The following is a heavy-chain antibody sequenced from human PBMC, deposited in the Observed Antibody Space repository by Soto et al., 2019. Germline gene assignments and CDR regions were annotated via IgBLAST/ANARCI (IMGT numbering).Heavy chain of an antibody. CDR3: VRTYSSGWYPSNYFDS. CDR2: ISYTGGT. J-gene: IGHJ4*02. V-gene: IGHV4-39*01. Sequence: PSETLSLTCSVSGDSFTSDNYNWGWIRQSPGEGLEWLGSISYTGGTYYNPSLKGRVAISVDTSKSRFSLRLTSVTTADTAVYFCVRTYSSGWYPSNYFDSWGLGTLVTVSS. CDR1: GDSFTSDNYN. D-gene: IGHD6-19*01.